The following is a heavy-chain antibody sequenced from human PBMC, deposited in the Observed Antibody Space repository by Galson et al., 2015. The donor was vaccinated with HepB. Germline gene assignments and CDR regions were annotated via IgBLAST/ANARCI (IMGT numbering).Heavy chain of an antibody. CDR1: GFSVSTNY. CDR2: IYTGGDA. Sequence: SLRLSCAASGFSVSTNYMSWVRQAPGKGLEWVSSIYTGGDAYSADSVKGRFTLSRDNSRNTIFLQMNSLRVEDTAVYYCARGRQKLAHLDYWGQGTLVTVSS. V-gene: IGHV3-53*01. CDR3: ARGRQKLAHLDY. D-gene: IGHD6-13*01. J-gene: IGHJ4*02.